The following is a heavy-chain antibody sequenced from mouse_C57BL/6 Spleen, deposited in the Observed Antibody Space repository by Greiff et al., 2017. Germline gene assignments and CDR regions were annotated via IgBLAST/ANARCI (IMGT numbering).Heavy chain of an antibody. CDR3: ARPYDYGSATGAMDY. J-gene: IGHJ4*01. D-gene: IGHD1-1*01. CDR1: GYSFTDYN. Sequence: VQLKEPGPELVKPGASVKISFKASGYSFTDYNMTWLTQSNGKSLDWIGVINPNYGTPSYHQKFTGKATLTVDQSSSTAYMQLNSLTSEDSAVYYCARPYDYGSATGAMDYWGQGTSVTVSS. V-gene: IGHV1-39*01. CDR2: INPNYGTP.